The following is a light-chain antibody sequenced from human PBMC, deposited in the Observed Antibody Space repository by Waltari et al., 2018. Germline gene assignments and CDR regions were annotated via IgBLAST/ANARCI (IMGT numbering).Light chain of an antibody. Sequence: SYELTQPPSVLVSPGQTARITCSGDALPKQYVYWYQQKPGQAPVLFLYKDEERPSGIPERFSGSSSGTTATLTISGVQAEDEAYYYCQSADSTGTYYVFAAGTKVTVL. CDR2: KDE. V-gene: IGLV3-25*03. J-gene: IGLJ1*01. CDR3: QSADSTGTYYV. CDR1: ALPKQY.